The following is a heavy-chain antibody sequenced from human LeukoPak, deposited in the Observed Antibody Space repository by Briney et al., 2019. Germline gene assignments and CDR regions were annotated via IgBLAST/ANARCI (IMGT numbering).Heavy chain of an antibody. J-gene: IGHJ3*02. V-gene: IGHV4-59*08. CDR1: GGSISSYY. Sequence: QTSETLSLTCTVSGGSISSYYWSWIRQPPGKGLEWIGYIYYSGSTYYNPSLKSRVTISVDTSKNQFSLKLSSVTAADTAVYYGAMVRGVVSAFDIWGQGTMVTVSS. CDR2: IYYSGST. CDR3: AMVRGVVSAFDI. D-gene: IGHD3-10*01.